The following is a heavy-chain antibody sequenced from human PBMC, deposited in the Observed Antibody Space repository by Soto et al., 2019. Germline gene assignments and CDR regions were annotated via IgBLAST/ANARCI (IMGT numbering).Heavy chain of an antibody. Sequence: GGSLRLSCAASDFTVSGNYMSWVRRSPGKGLECVSIIYSDGSTYYADSVKGRFTISRDNSKNTLYLQMNSLRAEDTAVYYCARGPREYYFYGMDVWGQGTTVTVSS. D-gene: IGHD6-6*01. J-gene: IGHJ6*02. CDR2: IYSDGST. CDR3: ARGPREYYFYGMDV. CDR1: DFTVSGNY. V-gene: IGHV3-53*01.